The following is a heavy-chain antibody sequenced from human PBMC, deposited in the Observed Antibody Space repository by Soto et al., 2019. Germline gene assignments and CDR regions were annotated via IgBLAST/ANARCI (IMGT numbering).Heavy chain of an antibody. CDR1: GGALSDFSDYY. CDR3: ARDRAGDP. CDR2: INYGGST. J-gene: IGHJ5*02. Sequence: SETLSLTCAVSGGALSDFSDYYWSWIRQSPGKGLEWIGEINYGGSTNYNPSLKSRVTISVDTSKKQFSLEMTSVTAADTAVYYCARDRAGDPWGQGTLVTVSS. V-gene: IGHV4-34*01. D-gene: IGHD6-13*01.